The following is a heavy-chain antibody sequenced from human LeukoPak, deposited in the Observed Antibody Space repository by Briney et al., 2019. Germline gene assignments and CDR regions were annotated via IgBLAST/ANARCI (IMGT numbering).Heavy chain of an antibody. V-gene: IGHV3-74*01. CDR3: STGSGHAFDI. J-gene: IGHJ3*02. CDR2: INSDGSST. Sequence: GGCLRLSCAASGFTFSSYWMHWVRQVPGKGLVWVSRINSDGSSTSYADSVKGRFTISRDNAKNTLYVQMNSLRAEDTAVYYCSTGSGHAFDIWGRGTMVTVSS. CDR1: GFTFSSYW. D-gene: IGHD3-10*01.